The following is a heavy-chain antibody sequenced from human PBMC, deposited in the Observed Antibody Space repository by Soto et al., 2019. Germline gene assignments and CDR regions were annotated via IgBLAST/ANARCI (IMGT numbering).Heavy chain of an antibody. CDR1: GGTFSSYA. J-gene: IGHJ4*02. CDR3: ASMESPSRGYYY. Sequence: ASVKVSCKASGGTFSSYAISWVRQAPGQGLEWMGGIIPILGIANYAQKFQGRVTITADKSTSTAYMELSSLRSEDTAVYDCASMESPSRGYYYWGQGTLVTVSS. V-gene: IGHV1-69*10. D-gene: IGHD3-22*01. CDR2: IIPILGIA.